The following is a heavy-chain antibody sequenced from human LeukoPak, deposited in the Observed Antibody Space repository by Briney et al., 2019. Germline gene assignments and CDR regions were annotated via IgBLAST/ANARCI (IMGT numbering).Heavy chain of an antibody. J-gene: IGHJ5*02. V-gene: IGHV3-23*01. CDR3: AKTQPGDWFDP. CDR2: VTNNYNT. Sequence: GGSLTLSCAASGFSFSTYAMAWVRQAPGKGLEWVSGVTNNYNTYYADSVKGRFTISRDNSKNTLYLQMNGLRAEDTAVYYCAKTQPGDWFDPWGQGTLVTVSS. D-gene: IGHD3-10*01. CDR1: GFSFSTYA.